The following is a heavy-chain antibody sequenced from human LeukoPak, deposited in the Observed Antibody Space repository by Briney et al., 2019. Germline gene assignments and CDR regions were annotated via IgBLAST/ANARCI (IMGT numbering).Heavy chain of an antibody. CDR1: GFTFSSYA. J-gene: IGHJ6*03. Sequence: GGSLRLSCAASGFTFSSYAMHWVRQAPGKGLEWVALISYDGSNEYYADSVKGRFTISRDDAKNSLFLQMNSLRAEDTATYYCARGEFGDYYYFYMDVWGKGTTVTVSS. D-gene: IGHD2/OR15-2a*01. CDR2: ISYDGSNE. V-gene: IGHV3-30*03. CDR3: ARGEFGDYYYFYMDV.